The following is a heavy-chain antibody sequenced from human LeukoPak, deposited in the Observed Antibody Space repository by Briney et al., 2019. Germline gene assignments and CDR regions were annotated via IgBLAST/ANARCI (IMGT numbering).Heavy chain of an antibody. Sequence: SETLSLTGTVSGVSISSSSCNWGWIRQPPGKGLEWIGTFYYSGSTFYNPSLKSRVTISVDTSRNQFSLKLSSVTAADTAVYYCARLGPSGSGDYWGNIVKYLDYWGQGTLVTVSS. CDR2: FYYSGST. CDR1: GVSISSSSCN. J-gene: IGHJ4*02. V-gene: IGHV4-39*01. D-gene: IGHD4-17*01. CDR3: ARLGPSGSGDYWGNIVKYLDY.